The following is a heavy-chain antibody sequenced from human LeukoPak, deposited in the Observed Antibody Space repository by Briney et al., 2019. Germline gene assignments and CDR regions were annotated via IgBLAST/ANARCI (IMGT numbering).Heavy chain of an antibody. J-gene: IGHJ5*02. CDR1: GFNFGTHW. CDR3: ARDLYYYGSGST. D-gene: IGHD3-10*01. Sequence: GGSLRLSCAASGFNFGTHWMTWVRQAPGKGLECVAIIKKDGSEKYHVDSVKGRFTISRDNAKNSLYLQMNSLRAEDTAVYYCARDLYYYGSGSTWGQGTLVTVSS. CDR2: IKKDGSEK. V-gene: IGHV3-7*01.